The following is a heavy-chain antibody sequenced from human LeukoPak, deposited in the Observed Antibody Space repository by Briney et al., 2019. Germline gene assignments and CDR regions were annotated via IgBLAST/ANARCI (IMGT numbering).Heavy chain of an antibody. CDR2: ISSSSSYT. J-gene: IGHJ4*02. CDR1: GFTFSDYY. CDR3: ARAPPVAIFGVVIIYFDY. V-gene: IGHV3-11*06. Sequence: GGSLRLSRAASGFTFSDYYMSWLRRAPGKGLEWVSYISSSSSYTNYADSVKGRFTISRDNAKNSLYLQMNSLRAEDTAVYYCARAPPVAIFGVVIIYFDYWGQGTLVTVSS. D-gene: IGHD3-3*01.